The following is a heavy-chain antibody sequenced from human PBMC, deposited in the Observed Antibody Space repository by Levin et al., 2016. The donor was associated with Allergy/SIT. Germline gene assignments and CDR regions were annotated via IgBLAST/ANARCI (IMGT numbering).Heavy chain of an antibody. CDR2: IYYNGNA. J-gene: IGHJ4*01. CDR1: GGSIKAKTYY. Sequence: SETLSLTCTVSGGSIKAKTYYWGWIRQPPGKGLEWIGNIYYNGNAYYHPSLKSRFSLSIDTSQSLFSLKVTSVTDADTAIYYCARSVTSVTMDYFDKWGQGTLVTVSS. CDR3: ARSVTSVTMDYFDK. D-gene: IGHD4-17*01. V-gene: IGHV4-39*01.